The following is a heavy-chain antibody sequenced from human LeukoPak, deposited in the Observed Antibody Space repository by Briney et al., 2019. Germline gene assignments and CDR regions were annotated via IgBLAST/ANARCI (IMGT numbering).Heavy chain of an antibody. Sequence: SQTLSLTCAVSGGSISSGGYCWGWLRQPPGKGLEWIVDIYHSGSTNYHPSLKSPVTISVDTSKTQFSLKLTSVTAADTAVYYCARRAGGYSSAYGAFDIWGQGTMVTVSS. V-gene: IGHV4-30-2*01. CDR2: IYHSGST. CDR3: ARRAGGYSSAYGAFDI. CDR1: GGSISSGGYC. D-gene: IGHD6-25*01. J-gene: IGHJ3*02.